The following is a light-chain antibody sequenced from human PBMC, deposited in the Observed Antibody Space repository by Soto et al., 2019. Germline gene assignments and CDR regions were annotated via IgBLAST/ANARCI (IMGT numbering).Light chain of an antibody. CDR3: CSYAGITTYDV. Sequence: QSALTQPASVSGSPGQSITISCTGTSSDVGSYNLVSWYQQHPGEAPKLMIYGGTKRPSGVSNRFSGSKSGNTASLTISGLQDEDEADYYCCSYAGITTYDVFGTGTKLTVL. J-gene: IGLJ1*01. CDR2: GGT. V-gene: IGLV2-23*01. CDR1: SSDVGSYNL.